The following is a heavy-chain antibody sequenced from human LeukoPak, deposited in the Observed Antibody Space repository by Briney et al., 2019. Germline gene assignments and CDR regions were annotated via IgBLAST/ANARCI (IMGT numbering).Heavy chain of an antibody. D-gene: IGHD2-2*01. CDR2: INHSGST. CDR1: GGSISSYY. J-gene: IGHJ6*02. V-gene: IGHV4-34*01. Sequence: SETLSLTCIVSGGSISSYYWSWIRQPPGKGLEWIGEINHSGSTNYNPSLKSRVTISVDTSKNQFSLKLSSVTAADTAVYYCARVIVVVPAARAPYYYYGMDVWGQGTTVTVSS. CDR3: ARVIVVVPAARAPYYYYGMDV.